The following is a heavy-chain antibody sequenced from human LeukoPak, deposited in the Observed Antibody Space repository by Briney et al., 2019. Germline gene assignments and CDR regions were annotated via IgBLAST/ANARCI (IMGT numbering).Heavy chain of an antibody. J-gene: IGHJ4*02. V-gene: IGHV1-24*01. CDR1: GYTLTELS. CDR2: FDPEDGET. D-gene: IGHD3-22*01. CDR3: VTGGWLTTGGGYFDY. Sequence: GASVKVSCKVSGYTLTELSMHWVRQAPGKGLEWMGGFDPEDGETIYAQKFQGRVTITEDTSTDTAYIELSSVRAEDTGVYYCVTGGWLTTGGGYFDYWGQGTLVTVSS.